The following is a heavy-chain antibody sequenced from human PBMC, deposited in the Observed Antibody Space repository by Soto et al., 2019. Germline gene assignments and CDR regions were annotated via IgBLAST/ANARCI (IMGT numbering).Heavy chain of an antibody. CDR1: SGSISSSNW. D-gene: IGHD5-12*01. V-gene: IGHV4-4*02. CDR2: IYHSGST. CDR3: ARLVATTAYYFDY. Sequence: SETLSLTCAVSSGSISSSNWWSWVRQPPGKGLEWIGEIYHSGSTNYNPSLKSRVTISVDKSKNQFSLKLSSVTAADTAVYYCARLVATTAYYFDYWGQGTLVTAPQ. J-gene: IGHJ4*02.